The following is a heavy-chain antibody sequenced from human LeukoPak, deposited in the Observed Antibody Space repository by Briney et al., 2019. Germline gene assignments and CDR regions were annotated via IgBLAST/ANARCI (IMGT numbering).Heavy chain of an antibody. Sequence: GGSLRLSCAASGFTFSSYGMQWVRQAPGKGLEWVGVISYDGRLMFYGDSVKGRFIISRDNSKNTLYLQMNSLRAEDTAVYYCAKRGHYFDYWGQGTLVTVSS. J-gene: IGHJ4*02. V-gene: IGHV3-30*18. CDR2: ISYDGRLM. CDR1: GFTFSSYG. CDR3: AKRGHYFDY.